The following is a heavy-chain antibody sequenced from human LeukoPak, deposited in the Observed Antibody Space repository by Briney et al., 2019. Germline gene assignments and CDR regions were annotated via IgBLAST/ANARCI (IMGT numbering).Heavy chain of an antibody. J-gene: IGHJ4*02. CDR3: AKVRRITIFGVVIIGGHYFDY. D-gene: IGHD3-3*01. CDR1: GFTFSSYA. CDR2: ISGSGGST. V-gene: IGHV3-23*01. Sequence: GSLRLSCAASGFTFSSYAMSWVRQAPGKGLEWVSAISGSGGSTYYADSVKGRFTISRDNSKNTLYLQMNSLRAEDTAVYYCAKVRRITIFGVVIIGGHYFDYWGQGTLVTVSS.